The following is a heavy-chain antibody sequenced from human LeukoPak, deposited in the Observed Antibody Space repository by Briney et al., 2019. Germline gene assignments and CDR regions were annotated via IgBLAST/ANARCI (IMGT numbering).Heavy chain of an antibody. CDR2: IGSSSGYI. CDR3: ARAAAGSGNYYYYMDV. D-gene: IGHD6-13*01. J-gene: IGHJ6*03. V-gene: IGHV3-21*01. Sequence: TGGSLRLSCAASGFTFNYYSMNWVRQAPGKGLEWASSIGSSSGYIYYADSVKGRFTISRDNAKNSVYLHMNSLRAEDTAVYYCARAAAGSGNYYYYMDVWGTGTTVTVSS. CDR1: GFTFNYYS.